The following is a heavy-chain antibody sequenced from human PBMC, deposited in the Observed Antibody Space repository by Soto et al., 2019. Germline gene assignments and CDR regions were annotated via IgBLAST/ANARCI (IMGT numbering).Heavy chain of an antibody. CDR1: GFTFSNAW. V-gene: IGHV3-15*01. CDR2: IKSKTDGGTT. J-gene: IGHJ6*02. Sequence: PGGSLRLSCAASGFTFSNAWMIWVRQAPGKGLEWVGRIKSKTDGGTTDYAAPVKGRFTISRDDSKNTLYLQMNSLKTEDTAVYYCTTSFYGSGSLYYYGMDVWGQGTTVTVSS. D-gene: IGHD3-10*01. CDR3: TTSFYGSGSLYYYGMDV.